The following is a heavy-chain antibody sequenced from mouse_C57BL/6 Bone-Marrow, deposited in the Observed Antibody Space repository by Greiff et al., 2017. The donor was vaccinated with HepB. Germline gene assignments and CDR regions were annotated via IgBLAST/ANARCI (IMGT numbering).Heavy chain of an antibody. Sequence: VQLQQPGAELVRPGSSVKLSCKASGYTFTSYWMHWVKQRPIQGLEWIGNIDPSDSETHYNQKFKDKATLTVDKSSSTAYMQLSSLTSEDSAVYYCARDGTYDGYYWFAYWGQGTLVTVSA. J-gene: IGHJ3*01. CDR2: IDPSDSET. CDR3: ARDGTYDGYYWFAY. D-gene: IGHD2-3*01. CDR1: GYTFTSYW. V-gene: IGHV1-52*01.